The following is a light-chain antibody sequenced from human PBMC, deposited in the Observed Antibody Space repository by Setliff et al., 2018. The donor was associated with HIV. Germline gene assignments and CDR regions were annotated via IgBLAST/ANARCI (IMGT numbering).Light chain of an antibody. CDR3: SSYTSSSLYV. CDR1: SSDVGSYNY. Sequence: QSALTQPASVSGSPGQSITISCTGTSSDVGSYNYVSWYQQHPGKAPKLMIYEVSNRPSGVSNRFSGSKSGNTASLTISGPQAEDEADYYCSSYTSSSLYVFGTGTKVTVL. V-gene: IGLV2-14*01. J-gene: IGLJ1*01. CDR2: EVS.